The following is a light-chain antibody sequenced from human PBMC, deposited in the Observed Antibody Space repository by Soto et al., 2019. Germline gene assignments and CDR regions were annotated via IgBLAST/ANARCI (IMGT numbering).Light chain of an antibody. J-gene: IGLJ1*01. CDR1: SSDVGGYNY. V-gene: IGLV2-14*01. CDR3: SSYTGSTTLHYV. Sequence: QSVLTRPASVSGAAGQAITISCTGTSSDVGGYNYVSWYQQHPGKAPKLLIYDVSNRPSGASNRFSGSKSGNTASLTISGLQAEDEADYYCSSYTGSTTLHYVFGTGTRSPS. CDR2: DVS.